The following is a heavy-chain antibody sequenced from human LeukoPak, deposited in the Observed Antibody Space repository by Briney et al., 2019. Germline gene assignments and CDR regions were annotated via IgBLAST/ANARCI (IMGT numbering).Heavy chain of an antibody. CDR2: IYYSGST. CDR1: GGSISSGNLY. J-gene: IGHJ5*02. Sequence: PSETLSLTCTVSGGSISSGNLYWSWIRQPPGKGLEWIGYIYYSGSTNYNPSLKSRVTISVDTSKNQFSLKLSSVTAADTAVYYCARLTEEGWFDPWGQGTLVTVSS. V-gene: IGHV4-61*01. CDR3: ARLTEEGWFDP.